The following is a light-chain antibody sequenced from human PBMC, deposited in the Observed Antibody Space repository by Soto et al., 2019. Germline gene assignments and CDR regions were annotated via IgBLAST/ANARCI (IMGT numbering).Light chain of an antibody. Sequence: QSVLTQPRSVSGSPGQSVTMSCTGTSSDVGDYNFVSWYQHHPGKAPKFMIYDVNKRPSGVPDRFSGSKSGNTASLTISGLQAEDKADYYCCSYAGSYTWVFGGGTKLTVL. V-gene: IGLV2-11*01. CDR2: DVN. J-gene: IGLJ3*02. CDR1: SSDVGDYNF. CDR3: CSYAGSYTWV.